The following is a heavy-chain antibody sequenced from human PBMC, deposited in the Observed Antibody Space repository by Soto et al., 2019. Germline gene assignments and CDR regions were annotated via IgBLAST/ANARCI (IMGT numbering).Heavy chain of an antibody. D-gene: IGHD3-16*01. Sequence: PSETLSLTCTVSGGSISSGDYYWSWIRQPPGKGLEWIGYIYYSGSTYYNPSLKSRVTISVDKSKNQFSLKLSSVTAADTAVYYCARTRHVRGSYLDYWGQGTLVTVSS. V-gene: IGHV4-30-4*01. CDR2: IYYSGST. J-gene: IGHJ4*02. CDR1: GGSISSGDYY. CDR3: ARTRHVRGSYLDY.